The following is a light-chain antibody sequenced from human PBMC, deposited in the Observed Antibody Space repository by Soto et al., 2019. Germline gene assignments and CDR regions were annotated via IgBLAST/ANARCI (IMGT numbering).Light chain of an antibody. CDR1: QSISTY. J-gene: IGKJ4*01. CDR2: AAS. V-gene: IGKV1-39*01. Sequence: DIQMTQSTSSLSASVGDRVTITCRASQSISTYLHWYQQKPGKAPNLLIYAASTLQSGVPSRFSGSGSGTDFTLTISSLQPVDFATYFCQHGYSTPLTLGGGTKVDIK. CDR3: QHGYSTPLT.